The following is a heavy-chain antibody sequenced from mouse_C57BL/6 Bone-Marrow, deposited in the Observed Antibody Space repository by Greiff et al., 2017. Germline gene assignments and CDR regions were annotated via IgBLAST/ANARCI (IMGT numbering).Heavy chain of an antibody. CDR2: ISYDGSN. J-gene: IGHJ2*01. CDR3: ARRHPYYYDY. CDR1: GYSITSGYS. Sequence: EVQLVESGPGLVKPSQSLYLTCSVTGYSITSGYSWNWIRQFPGNQLEWMGYISYDGSNKYNPSLKNRIAITRDTSKNQFCLKLNSVTTEDTATYYCARRHPYYYDYGGQGTTLTVSS. V-gene: IGHV3-6*01.